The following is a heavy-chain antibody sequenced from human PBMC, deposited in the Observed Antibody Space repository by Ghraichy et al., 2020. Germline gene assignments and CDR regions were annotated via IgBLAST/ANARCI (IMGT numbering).Heavy chain of an antibody. D-gene: IGHD3-3*01. CDR1: GGSISSYY. Sequence: SQTLSLTCTVSGGSISSYYWSWIRQPPGKGLEWIGYIYTSGSTNYNPSLKSRVTISVDTSKNQFSLKLSSVTAADTAVYYCARLDYDFWSGSSSSGAFDIWGQGTMVTVSS. CDR2: IYTSGST. V-gene: IGHV4-4*09. CDR3: ARLDYDFWSGSSSSGAFDI. J-gene: IGHJ3*02.